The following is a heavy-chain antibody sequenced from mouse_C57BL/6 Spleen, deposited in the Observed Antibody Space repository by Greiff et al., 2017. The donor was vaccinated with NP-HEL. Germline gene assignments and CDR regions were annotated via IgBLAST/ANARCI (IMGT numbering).Heavy chain of an antibody. Sequence: VQLQQSGAELVKPGASVKISCKASGYAFSSYWMNWVKQRPGKGLEWIGQIYPGDGDTNYNGKFKGKATLTADKSSSTAYMQLSSLISEDSAVDFCARDFTTVVAKFAYWGQGTLVTVSA. CDR2: IYPGDGDT. D-gene: IGHD1-1*01. CDR3: ARDFTTVVAKFAY. CDR1: GYAFSSYW. V-gene: IGHV1-80*01. J-gene: IGHJ3*01.